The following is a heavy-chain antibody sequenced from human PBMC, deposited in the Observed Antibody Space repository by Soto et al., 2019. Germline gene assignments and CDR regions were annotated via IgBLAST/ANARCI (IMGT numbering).Heavy chain of an antibody. CDR3: ARRRLGYGSWYFDL. CDR1: GGAFSSYA. Sequence: QVQLVQSGAEVKKPGSSVKVSCKASGGAFSSYAISWVRQAPGQGLEWMGGNLPLFNISNYAQKFQGRVTITAAEPTSTAYIDLSNLTSEDTAVYYCARRRLGYGSWYFDLRGRGTLITISS. J-gene: IGHJ2*01. V-gene: IGHV1-69*01. CDR2: NLPLFNIS. D-gene: IGHD3-10*01.